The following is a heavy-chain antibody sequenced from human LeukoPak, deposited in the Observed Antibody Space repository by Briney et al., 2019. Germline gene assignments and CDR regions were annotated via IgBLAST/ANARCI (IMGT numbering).Heavy chain of an antibody. Sequence: SETLSLTCTVSGGSLSSSSYYWGWIRQPPGKGLEWIGSIYYSGSTYYNPSLKSRVTISVDTSKNQFSLKLSSVTAADTAVYYCARHILTPQDNWFDPWGQGTLVTVSS. J-gene: IGHJ5*02. CDR2: IYYSGST. D-gene: IGHD2-21*01. CDR1: GGSLSSSSYY. V-gene: IGHV4-39*01. CDR3: ARHILTPQDNWFDP.